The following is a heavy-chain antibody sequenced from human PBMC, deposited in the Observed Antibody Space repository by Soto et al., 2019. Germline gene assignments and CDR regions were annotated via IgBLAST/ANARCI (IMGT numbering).Heavy chain of an antibody. CDR3: ASWGGSVPLGSGLHV. D-gene: IGHD1-26*01. Sequence: QMQLQESGPGLVKPSETLSLTFTFSGGSINNYLICIRQPPGKGLEYIGYLYYTGDTHYNPSLGSRVTISADTSKNQLSLRLSSVTTADTAVYYCASWGGSVPLGSGLHVWCHGTTVTVS. J-gene: IGHJ6*02. V-gene: IGHV4-59*01. CDR1: GGSINNY. CDR2: LYYTGDT.